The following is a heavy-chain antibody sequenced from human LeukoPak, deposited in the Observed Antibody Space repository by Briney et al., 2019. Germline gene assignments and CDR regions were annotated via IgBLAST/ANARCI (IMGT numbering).Heavy chain of an antibody. D-gene: IGHD3-10*01. CDR3: AAGSPTPFDY. J-gene: IGHJ4*02. Sequence: GGSLRLSCAASGFVFSSYGMHWVRQAPGKGLEWVAVIWSDGSYKDYADSVKGRSTISRDNSKNTLYLQMNSLRAEDTAVYYCAAGSPTPFDYWGQGTLVTVSS. CDR2: IWSDGSYK. V-gene: IGHV3-33*01. CDR1: GFVFSSYG.